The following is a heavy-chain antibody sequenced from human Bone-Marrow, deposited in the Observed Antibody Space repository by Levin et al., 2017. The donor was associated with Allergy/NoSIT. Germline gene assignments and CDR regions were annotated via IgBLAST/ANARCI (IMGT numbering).Heavy chain of an antibody. V-gene: IGHV4-59*01. CDR2: IYYSGST. CDR1: GGSISSYY. Sequence: SETLSLTCTVSGGSISSYYWSWIRQPPGKGLEWIGYIYYSGSTNYNPSLKSRVTISVDTSKNQFSLKLSSVTAADTAVYYCARVRARFGELSVSDWFDPWGQGTLVTVSS. CDR3: ARVRARFGELSVSDWFDP. J-gene: IGHJ5*02. D-gene: IGHD3-10*01.